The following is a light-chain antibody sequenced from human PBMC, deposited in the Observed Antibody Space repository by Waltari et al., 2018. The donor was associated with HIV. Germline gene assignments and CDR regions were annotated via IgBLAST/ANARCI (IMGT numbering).Light chain of an antibody. Sequence: SVLTQPPSASGTPGQRVTISCSGSSSNIGNNYVYWYHQLPGTAPKLLIYRSNQRPSGVPDRFSGSKSGTSASRAISGLRSEDEADYYCAAWDDSLSGPVFGGGTKLTVL. J-gene: IGLJ3*02. V-gene: IGLV1-47*01. CDR1: SSNIGNNY. CDR3: AAWDDSLSGPV. CDR2: RSN.